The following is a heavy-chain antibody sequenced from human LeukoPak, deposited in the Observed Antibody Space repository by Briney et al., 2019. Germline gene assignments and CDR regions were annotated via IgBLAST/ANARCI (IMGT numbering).Heavy chain of an antibody. J-gene: IGHJ4*02. CDR3: AKDLKQWELSFDY. Sequence: GGSLRLSCAASGFTFSSYAMHWVRQAPGKGLEWVAVISYDGSNKYYADSVKGRFTISRDNSKNTLYLQMNSLRVEDTAVYYCAKDLKQWELSFDYWGQGTLVTVSS. CDR1: GFTFSSYA. V-gene: IGHV3-30-3*01. CDR2: ISYDGSNK. D-gene: IGHD1-26*01.